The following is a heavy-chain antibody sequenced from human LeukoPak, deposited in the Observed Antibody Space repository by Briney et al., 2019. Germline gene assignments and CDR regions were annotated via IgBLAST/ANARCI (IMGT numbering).Heavy chain of an antibody. CDR2: IWYDGSNK. J-gene: IGHJ4*02. V-gene: IGHV3-33*01. Sequence: GGSLRLSCAASGLTFSNYGMHWVRQAPGKGLEWVAVIWYDGSNKYYADSVKGRFTIYRDNSRNTLDLQMNSLRAEDTAVYYCATTDFDYWGQGTLVTVSS. D-gene: IGHD1-1*01. CDR3: ATTDFDY. CDR1: GLTFSNYG.